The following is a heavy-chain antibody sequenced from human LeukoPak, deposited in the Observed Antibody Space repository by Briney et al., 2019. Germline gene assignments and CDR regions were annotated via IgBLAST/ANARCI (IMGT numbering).Heavy chain of an antibody. CDR2: INQGGSVQ. CDR3: ARVEYSGWNLEY. V-gene: IGHV3-7*01. J-gene: IGHJ4*02. D-gene: IGHD5-12*01. CDR1: GFTFRSYW. Sequence: GGSLRPSCAAPGFTFRSYWMSWVRQAPGKGLEWVANINQGGSVQYYMDSVKGRFTISRDDAKNSLYVQMNSLRDEDTAVYYCARVEYSGWNLEYWGQGTLVTVSS.